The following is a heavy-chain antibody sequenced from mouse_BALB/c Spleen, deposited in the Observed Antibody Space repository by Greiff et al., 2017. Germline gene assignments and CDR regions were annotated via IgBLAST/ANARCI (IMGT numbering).Heavy chain of an antibody. J-gene: IGHJ3*01. CDR1: GFSLTGYG. CDR2: IWGDGST. D-gene: IGHD1-1*01. CDR3: AREDGSSWFAY. Sequence: QVQLQQSGPGLVAPSQSLSITCTVSGFSLTGYGVNWVRQPPGKGLEWLGMIWGDGSTDYNSALKSRLSISKDNSKSQVFLKMNSLQTDDTARYYCAREDGSSWFAYWGQGTLVTVSA. V-gene: IGHV2-6-7*01.